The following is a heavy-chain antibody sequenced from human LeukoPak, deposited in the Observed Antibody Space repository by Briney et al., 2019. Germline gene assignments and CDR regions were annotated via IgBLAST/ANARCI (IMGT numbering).Heavy chain of an antibody. CDR3: ARHRITMVRGVMPYFDY. Sequence: PSETLSLTCAVSGYSISSGYYWGWIRQPPGKGLEWIGSIYHSGSTYYNPSLKSRVTISVDTSKNQFSLKLGSVTAADTAVYYCARHRITMVRGVMPYFDYWGQGTLVTVSS. V-gene: IGHV4-38-2*01. J-gene: IGHJ4*02. D-gene: IGHD3-10*01. CDR1: GYSISSGYY. CDR2: IYHSGST.